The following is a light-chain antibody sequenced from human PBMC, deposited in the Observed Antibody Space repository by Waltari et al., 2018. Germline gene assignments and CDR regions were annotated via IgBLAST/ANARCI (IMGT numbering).Light chain of an antibody. Sequence: QSVLTQPPSVSGAPGQRVTISCTGRSSNMGAGRAVHWYQQLPGTPPKLLLFGNWYRPSGVPDRFSGSKSGTSASLAIAGLHAEDEAEYYCQSYDNILGGSVFGGGTKLTVL. CDR3: QSYDNILGGSV. CDR2: GNW. V-gene: IGLV1-40*01. CDR1: SSNMGAGRA. J-gene: IGLJ2*01.